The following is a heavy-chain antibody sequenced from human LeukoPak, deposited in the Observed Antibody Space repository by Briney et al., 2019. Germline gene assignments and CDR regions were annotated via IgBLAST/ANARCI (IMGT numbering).Heavy chain of an antibody. Sequence: SETLSLTCAVYGGSFSGYYWSWIRRPPGKGLEWIGEINHSGSTNYNPSLKSRVTISVDTSKNQFSLKLSSVTAADTAVYYCARLEPYSSTSHWGQGTLVTVSS. V-gene: IGHV4-34*01. J-gene: IGHJ4*02. D-gene: IGHD6-13*01. CDR1: GGSFSGYY. CDR3: ARLEPYSSTSH. CDR2: INHSGST.